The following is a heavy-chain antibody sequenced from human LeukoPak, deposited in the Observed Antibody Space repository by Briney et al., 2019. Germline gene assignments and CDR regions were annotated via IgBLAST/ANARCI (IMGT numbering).Heavy chain of an antibody. CDR2: IWYDGSNK. CDR1: GFTFSNYG. CDR3: ARSPYYYDSSGYYFAFDI. V-gene: IGHV3-33*01. D-gene: IGHD3-22*01. J-gene: IGHJ3*02. Sequence: PGGSLRLSCAASGFTFSNYGMHRVRQGPGKGLEWVAVIWYDGSNKYYADSVKCRFTISRDNSKNTLYLQMNSLRAEDTAVYYCARSPYYYDSSGYYFAFDIWGQGTMVTVSS.